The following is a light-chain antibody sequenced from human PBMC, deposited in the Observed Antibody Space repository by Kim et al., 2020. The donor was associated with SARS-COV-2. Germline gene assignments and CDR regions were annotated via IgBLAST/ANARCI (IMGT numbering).Light chain of an antibody. CDR3: NSRRYSSNDLGL. Sequence: SSELTQDPAVSVALGQTDRITCQGDSLRTYYASWYHQKPGQAPLLLIYDKNIRTSGFPDRFSGSSAGNTASLTITAAQAEDEDDYYCNSRRYSSNDLGLFGGGTKRTVL. V-gene: IGLV3-19*01. CDR2: DKN. CDR1: SLRTYY. J-gene: IGLJ2*01.